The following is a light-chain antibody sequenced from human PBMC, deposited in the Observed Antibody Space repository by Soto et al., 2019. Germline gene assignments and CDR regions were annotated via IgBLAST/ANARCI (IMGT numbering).Light chain of an antibody. CDR2: DES. CDR1: QGISNY. V-gene: IGKV3-11*01. Sequence: EIVMTQSPATLSVSPGETVTLSCRASQGISNYLAWYQLKPGQAPRLLIYDESNRATGIPDRLSGSGSGTDLSLTISSLEPEDFAVYYCQQRSNWPFTCGPGTKVDIK. J-gene: IGKJ3*01. CDR3: QQRSNWPFT.